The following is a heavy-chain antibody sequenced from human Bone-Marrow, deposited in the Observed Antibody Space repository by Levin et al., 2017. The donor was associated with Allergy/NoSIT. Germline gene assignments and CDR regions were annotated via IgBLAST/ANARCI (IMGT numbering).Heavy chain of an antibody. D-gene: IGHD2-21*02. Sequence: GESLKISCAASGFRFSDYGMSWVRQAPGKGLEWVSSISSTGGATYDTDSVKGRFRNFRGNSKNTLYLQMRNVRPEDTAVYYCVKVGSDYRPGGDFYMDVWGKGTAVSVSS. J-gene: IGHJ6*03. CDR2: ISSTGGAT. CDR1: GFRFSDYG. V-gene: IGHV3-23*01. CDR3: VKVGSDYRPGGDFYMDV.